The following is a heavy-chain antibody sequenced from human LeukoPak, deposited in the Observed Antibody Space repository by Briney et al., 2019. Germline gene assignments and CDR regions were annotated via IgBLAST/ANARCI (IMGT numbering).Heavy chain of an antibody. D-gene: IGHD4-17*01. CDR2: INHSGST. Sequence: SETLPLTCAVYGGSFSGYYWSWIRQPPGKGLEWIGEINHSGSTNYNPSLKSRVTISVDTSKNQFSLKLSSVTAADTAVYYCARGPRGVTTLNYYMDVWGKGTTVTVSS. CDR3: ARGPRGVTTLNYYMDV. V-gene: IGHV4-34*01. J-gene: IGHJ6*03. CDR1: GGSFSGYY.